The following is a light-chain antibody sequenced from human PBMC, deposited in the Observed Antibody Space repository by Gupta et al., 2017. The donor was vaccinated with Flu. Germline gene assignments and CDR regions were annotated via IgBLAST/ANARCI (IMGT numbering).Light chain of an antibody. CDR1: QSVSKY. J-gene: IGKJ5*01. CDR3: QQRSNWPVT. Sequence: PATLSWSPGERATLSCRASQSVSKYLEWYQQKPGQAPRLLMYDASNRANGIPDKFSGSGSGTEFTLTISSREPEDFAVYFCQQRSNWPVTFGQGTRLEIK. V-gene: IGKV3-11*01. CDR2: DAS.